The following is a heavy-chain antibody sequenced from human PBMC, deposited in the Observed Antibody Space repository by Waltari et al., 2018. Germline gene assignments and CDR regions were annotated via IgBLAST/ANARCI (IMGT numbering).Heavy chain of an antibody. CDR2: ISSSGSTI. Sequence: EVQLVESGGGLVQPGGSLRLSCAASGFTFSSYEMNWVRQAPGKGLEWVSYISSSGSTIYYADSVKGRFTISRDNAKNSLYLQMNSLRAEDTAVYYCARLYYDILTGYYEYYYYYMDVWGKGTTVTVSS. CDR1: GFTFSSYE. CDR3: ARLYYDILTGYYEYYYYYMDV. V-gene: IGHV3-48*03. J-gene: IGHJ6*03. D-gene: IGHD3-9*01.